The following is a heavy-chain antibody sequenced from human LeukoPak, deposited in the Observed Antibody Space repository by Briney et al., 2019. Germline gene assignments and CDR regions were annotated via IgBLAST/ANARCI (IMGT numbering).Heavy chain of an antibody. V-gene: IGHV1-3*01. CDR2: IYANNGRT. Sequence: ASVKVSCKASGYIFTGYAIQWVRQAPGQGLEWMGWIYANNGRTKYSEKFQGRVTMTRDTSASTAYMELSGLKSEDTAVYYCARARWTSSGTTYYLDYWGQGTLVTVSS. D-gene: IGHD3-10*01. CDR1: GYIFTGYA. CDR3: ARARWTSSGTTYYLDY. J-gene: IGHJ4*01.